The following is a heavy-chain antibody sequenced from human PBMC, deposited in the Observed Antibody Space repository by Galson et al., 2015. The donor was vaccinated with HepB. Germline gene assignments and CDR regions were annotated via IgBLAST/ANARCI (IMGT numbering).Heavy chain of an antibody. V-gene: IGHV3-21*01. CDR2: ISSSGFHT. D-gene: IGHD5-18*01. Sequence: SLRLSCAASRFTFSNYTMNWVRQAPGKGLEWVSSISSSGFHTYYADSVKGRFTISRDNTKKSLYLQMNSLRAEDTAVYNCARGSEYNYGPFDYWGRGTLVTVSS. J-gene: IGHJ4*02. CDR1: RFTFSNYT. CDR3: ARGSEYNYGPFDY.